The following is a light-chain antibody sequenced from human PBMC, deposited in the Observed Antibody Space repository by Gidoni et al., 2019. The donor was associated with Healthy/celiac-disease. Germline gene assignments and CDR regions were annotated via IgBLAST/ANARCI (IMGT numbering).Light chain of an antibody. CDR3: CSYAGSSTLV. V-gene: IGLV2-23*01. Sequence: QSALTQPASVSGSPGPSFTISCTGTSSDVGSYNLVSWYQQHPGKAPKLMIYEGSKRPSGVSNRFSGSKSGNTASLTISGLQAEDEADYYCCSYAGSSTLVFGGGTKLTVL. J-gene: IGLJ2*01. CDR2: EGS. CDR1: SSDVGSYNL.